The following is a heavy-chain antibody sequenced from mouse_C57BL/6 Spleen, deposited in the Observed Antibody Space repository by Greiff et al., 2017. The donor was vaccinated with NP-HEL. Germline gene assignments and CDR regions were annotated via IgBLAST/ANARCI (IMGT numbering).Heavy chain of an antibody. CDR1: GFTFSSYA. V-gene: IGHV5-4*01. Sequence: EVQVVESGGGLVKPGGSLKLSCAASGFTFSSYAMSWVRQTPEKRLEWVATISDGGSYTYYPDNVKGRFTITRDNATNNLYLQMSHLTSEDTAMYYCARDGIYYDYSYAMDYGGKGTSVTVSS. CDR3: ARDGIYYDYSYAMDY. D-gene: IGHD2-4*01. J-gene: IGHJ4*01. CDR2: ISDGGSYT.